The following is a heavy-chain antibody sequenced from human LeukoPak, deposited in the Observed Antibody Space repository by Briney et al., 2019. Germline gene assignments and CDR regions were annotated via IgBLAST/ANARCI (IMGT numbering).Heavy chain of an antibody. CDR2: INPNSGGT. Sequence: KPGASVKVSCKASGYTFTGYYMHWVRQAPGQGLEWMGWINPNSGGTNYAQKFQGRVTMTRDTSISTAYMELSRLRSDDTAVYYCARDQYCSSCALYYYYYYMDVWGKGTTVTVSS. D-gene: IGHD6-13*01. CDR3: ARDQYCSSCALYYYYYYMDV. J-gene: IGHJ6*03. V-gene: IGHV1-2*02. CDR1: GYTFTGYY.